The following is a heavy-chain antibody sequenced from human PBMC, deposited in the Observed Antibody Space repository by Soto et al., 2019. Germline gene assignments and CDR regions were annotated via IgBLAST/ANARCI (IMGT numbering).Heavy chain of an antibody. D-gene: IGHD5-12*01. V-gene: IGHV6-1*01. J-gene: IGHJ4*02. CDR1: GDSVSSNSAA. CDR3: AREGGSGYDPGQFDY. CDR2: TYYRSKWYN. Sequence: SQTLSLPCAISGDSVSSNSAAWNLIRQSPSRGLEWLGRTYYRSKWYNDYAVSVKSRITINPDTSKNQFSLQLNSVTPEDTAVYYCAREGGSGYDPGQFDYWGQGTLVTVYS.